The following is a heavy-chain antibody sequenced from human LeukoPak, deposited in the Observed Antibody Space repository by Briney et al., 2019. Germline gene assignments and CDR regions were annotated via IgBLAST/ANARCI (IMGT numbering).Heavy chain of an antibody. J-gene: IGHJ6*03. CDR2: INHSGST. CDR1: GGSFSGYY. CDR3: ARDPLYSSSWYEDYYYYYMDV. V-gene: IGHV4-34*01. D-gene: IGHD6-13*01. Sequence: PSETLSLTCAVYGGSFSGYYWSWIRQPPGKGLEWIGEINHSGSTNYNPSLKSRVTISVDTSKNQFSLKLSSVTAADTAVYYCARDPLYSSSWYEDYYYYYMDVWGKGTTVTVSS.